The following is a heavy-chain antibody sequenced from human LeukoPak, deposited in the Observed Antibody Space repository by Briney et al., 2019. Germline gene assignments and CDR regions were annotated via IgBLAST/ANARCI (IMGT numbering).Heavy chain of an antibody. V-gene: IGHV4-34*01. CDR1: GGSFSGYY. Sequence: ASETLSLTCAVYGGSFSGYYWTWIRQTPEKGLEWIGEMNPSGSTSYNPSLKSRVTISVDTSKNQFSLKLSSVTAAGTAVYYCARGRQDVTMIVVVMTAVSYYLDVWGKGTTVTVS. CDR2: MNPSGST. D-gene: IGHD3-22*01. CDR3: ARGRQDVTMIVVVMTAVSYYLDV. J-gene: IGHJ6*03.